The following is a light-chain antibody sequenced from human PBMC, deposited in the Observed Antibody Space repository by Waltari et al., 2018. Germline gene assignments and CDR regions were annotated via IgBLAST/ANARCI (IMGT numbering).Light chain of an antibody. CDR1: QSISSW. CDR3: QQYTSFSLT. J-gene: IGKJ4*01. Sequence: DIHMTQSPPSLSASIGDRVTCTCRASQSISSWLAWYQQKPGKAPKLLISKASTLESGVPSRFSGSGSGTEFTLTISSLQPDDFATYYCQQYTSFSLTFGGGTTVEIK. CDR2: KAS. V-gene: IGKV1-5*03.